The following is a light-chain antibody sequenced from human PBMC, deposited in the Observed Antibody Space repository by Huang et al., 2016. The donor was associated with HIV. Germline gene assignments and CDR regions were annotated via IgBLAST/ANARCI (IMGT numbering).Light chain of an antibody. CDR1: QSISSN. V-gene: IGKV3-15*01. CDR2: GAS. J-gene: IGKJ3*01. CDR3: QHFQGFT. Sequence: EIVMTQSPATLSVSPGERATLSCRASQSISSNLAWYQQKPGQAPRLLIHGASTRATGIPARFFGSGSGTDFTLTISSLQSEDFAVYYCQHFQGFTFGPGTKVDI.